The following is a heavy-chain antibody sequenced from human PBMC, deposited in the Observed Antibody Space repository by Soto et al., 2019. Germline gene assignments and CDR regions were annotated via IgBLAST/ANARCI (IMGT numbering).Heavy chain of an antibody. V-gene: IGHV4-4*02. CDR2: IYHSGST. J-gene: IGHJ4*02. D-gene: IGHD3-10*01. CDR3: VRGTYMARGFYFDN. CDR1: GDSVCSNNG. Sequence: SQTTSLPSTVSGDSVCSNNGCSCVRQPPGKGLEWIGEIYHSGSTSYNASLKSRVTISIDKPTNQFSLKMTSVTAADTALYYCVRGTYMARGFYFDNWGQGTMVTVSS.